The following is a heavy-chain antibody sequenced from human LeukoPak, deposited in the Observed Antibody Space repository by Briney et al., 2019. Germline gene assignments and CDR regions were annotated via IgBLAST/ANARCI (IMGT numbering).Heavy chain of an antibody. CDR3: ARASVDTLNTIDY. Sequence: GGSLRLSCAASGFTFSSYGMHWVRQAPGKGLEWVAVIWYDGSNKYYADSVKGRFTISRDNSKNTLYLQMNSLRAEDTAVYYCARASVDTLNTIDYWGQGTLVTVSS. CDR1: GFTFSSYG. J-gene: IGHJ4*02. D-gene: IGHD5-18*01. V-gene: IGHV3-33*01. CDR2: IWYDGSNK.